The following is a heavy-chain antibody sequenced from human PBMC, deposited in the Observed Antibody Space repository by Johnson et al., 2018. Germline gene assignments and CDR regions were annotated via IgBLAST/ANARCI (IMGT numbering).Heavy chain of an antibody. CDR1: GFTFDDYA. J-gene: IGHJ4*02. CDR2: ISWNSGTI. V-gene: IGHV3-9*01. CDR3: ARDESEHTSGYVGY. D-gene: IGHD3-10*02. Sequence: EVQLVESGGGLVQPGRSLRLSCAASGFTFDDYAMHWVRQAPGRGLEWVSGISWNSGTIGYADSVKGRFSISRDNAKKSLYLQMKSLRAEDRAFYYCARDESEHTSGYVGYWGQGTLVTVSS.